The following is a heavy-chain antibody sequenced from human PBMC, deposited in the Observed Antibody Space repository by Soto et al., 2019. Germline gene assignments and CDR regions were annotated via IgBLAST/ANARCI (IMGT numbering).Heavy chain of an antibody. Sequence: EVQLVESGGGLVQPGGSLRLSCAASGFTVSDNYMNWVRQAPGKGLEWVAVIYRGTTYYADSVKGRFTISRDNSKNTLYLQMSSRRPEDTAVYYCARDVDRGDYDSSRYSGDYGGQGTLVAVSS. CDR2: IYRGTT. CDR3: ARDVDRGDYDSSRYSGDY. D-gene: IGHD3-22*01. V-gene: IGHV3-66*01. J-gene: IGHJ4*02. CDR1: GFTVSDNY.